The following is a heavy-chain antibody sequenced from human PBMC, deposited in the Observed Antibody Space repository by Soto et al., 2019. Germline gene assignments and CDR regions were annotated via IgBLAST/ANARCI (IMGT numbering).Heavy chain of an antibody. CDR2: IWYDGSNK. CDR3: ARDDFSCSGGSCYMANAFDI. V-gene: IGHV3-33*01. D-gene: IGHD2-15*01. Sequence: GGSLRLSCAASGFTFSSYGMHWVRQAPGKGLERVAVIWYDGSNKYYADSVKGRFTISRDNSKNTLYLQMNSLRAEDTAVYYCARDDFSCSGGSCYMANAFDIWGQGTMVTVSS. CDR1: GFTFSSYG. J-gene: IGHJ3*02.